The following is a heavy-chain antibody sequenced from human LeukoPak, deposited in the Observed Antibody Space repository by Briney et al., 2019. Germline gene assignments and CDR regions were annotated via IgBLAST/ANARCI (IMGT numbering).Heavy chain of an antibody. CDR2: ISSSGSTI. Sequence: GGSLRLSCEASGLTFSSYDMNWVRQAPGKGLEWVSYISSSGSTIYYADSVKGRLTISRDNAKNSLYLQMNSLRAEDTAVYYCASLSADTSCYSCVDYWGQGTLVTVSS. V-gene: IGHV3-48*03. CDR3: ASLSADTSCYSCVDY. CDR1: GLTFSSYD. D-gene: IGHD2-2*01. J-gene: IGHJ4*02.